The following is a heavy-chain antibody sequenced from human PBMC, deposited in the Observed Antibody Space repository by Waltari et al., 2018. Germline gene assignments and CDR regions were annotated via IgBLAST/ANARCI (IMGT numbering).Heavy chain of an antibody. CDR3: ASRIAARPLYYYFDY. Sequence: QLQLQESGPGLVKPSETLSLTCTVSGGSISSSGYYWGWIRQPPGKGLEWIGSIYYSGSTYYNPSLKSRFTISVDTSKNQFSLKLSSVTAADTAVYYCASRIAARPLYYYFDYWGQGTLVTVSS. J-gene: IGHJ4*02. CDR1: GGSISSSGYY. CDR2: IYYSGST. V-gene: IGHV4-39*01. D-gene: IGHD6-6*01.